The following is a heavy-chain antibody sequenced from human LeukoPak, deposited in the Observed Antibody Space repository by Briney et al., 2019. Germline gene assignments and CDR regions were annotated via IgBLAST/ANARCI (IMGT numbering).Heavy chain of an antibody. J-gene: IGHJ4*02. CDR3: ARTRYYYNSRSYGAPYYFDY. Sequence: PSETLSLTCAVSGASISSSNWWTWVRQPPGKGLEWIGEIYHSGNTNSNPSLKSRVTISVDTSKNQFSLKLSSVTAADTAVYYCARTRYYYNSRSYGAPYYFDYWGQGTLVTVSS. V-gene: IGHV4-4*02. CDR1: GASISSSNW. CDR2: IYHSGNT. D-gene: IGHD3-10*01.